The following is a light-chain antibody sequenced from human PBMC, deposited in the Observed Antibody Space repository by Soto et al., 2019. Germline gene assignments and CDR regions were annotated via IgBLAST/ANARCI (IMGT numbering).Light chain of an antibody. J-gene: IGKJ2*01. CDR2: GAS. CDR3: QEIYSYPYT. V-gene: IGKV1-39*01. Sequence: DIQMTQSPSSLSASVGDTVSITCRASQSIRTYLNWYQQKPGKAPKFLIYGASSLQSGVPSRFSGSGSGTDFTLTISSLQPEDFATYYCQEIYSYPYTFGQGTKLEIK. CDR1: QSIRTY.